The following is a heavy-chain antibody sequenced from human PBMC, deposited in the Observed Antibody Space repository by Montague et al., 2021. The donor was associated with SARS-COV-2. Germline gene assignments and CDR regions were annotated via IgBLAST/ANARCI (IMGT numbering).Heavy chain of an antibody. D-gene: IGHD5-18*01. CDR2: VDYSGNT. V-gene: IGHV4-39*01. CDR1: GGPISGSSYY. J-gene: IGHJ4*02. CDR3: ARRKYSYGWGD. Sequence: SETLSLTCTVTGGPISGSSYYWGWIRQSPGKGLEWIASVDYSGNTYYSPSLKSRLTISVDTSKNQFSLKLNSVTAADTALYYCARRKYSYGWGDWGQGTLVTVSS.